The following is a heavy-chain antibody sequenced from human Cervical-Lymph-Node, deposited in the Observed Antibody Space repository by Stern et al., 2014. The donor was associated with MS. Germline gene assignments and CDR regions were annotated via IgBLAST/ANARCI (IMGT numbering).Heavy chain of an antibody. V-gene: IGHV7-4-1*02. CDR2: ININTGKA. D-gene: IGHD2-2*03. CDR3: VRDFVDIPMVTRSDYLDY. J-gene: IGHJ4*02. Sequence: VQLMQSGSELKKPGASVNVSCKASGYTFTNYPMNWVRQAPGQGLEWMGWININTGKATYAQGFTGRLVFSLDTSVSTAYLQISSLKAEDTAVYYCVRDFVDIPMVTRSDYLDYWGQGTLVTVSS. CDR1: GYTFTNYP.